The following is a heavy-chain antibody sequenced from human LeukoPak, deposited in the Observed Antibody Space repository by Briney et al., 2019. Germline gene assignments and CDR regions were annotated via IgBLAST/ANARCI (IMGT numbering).Heavy chain of an antibody. J-gene: IGHJ5*02. CDR3: ARDAAGYDP. CDR2: IKEDGTKK. Sequence: GSLRLSCAASGFTFNTFWMSWVRQTPGKGLEWVANIKEDGTKKYYVDSVKGRFTISRDNAENSLYLQMNSLRAKDTAVYYCARDAAGYDPWGQGTLVTVSS. D-gene: IGHD6-13*01. V-gene: IGHV3-7*01. CDR1: GFTFNTFW.